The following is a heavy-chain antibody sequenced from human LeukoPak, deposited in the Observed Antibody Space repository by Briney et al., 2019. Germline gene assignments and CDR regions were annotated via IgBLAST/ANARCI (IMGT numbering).Heavy chain of an antibody. V-gene: IGHV3-64D*06. D-gene: IGHD1-26*01. CDR1: GFPFNAHF. CDR2: ISTNGETM. CDR3: VKDLSGTWSFDY. Sequence: GESLRLSCSASGFPFNAHFMHWVRQTPGKALEYVSTISTNGETMFYADSVTGRFTISRDNSQNTLCLQMSSLRPDDTAVYYCVKDLSGTWSFDYWGQGTLVTVSS. J-gene: IGHJ4*02.